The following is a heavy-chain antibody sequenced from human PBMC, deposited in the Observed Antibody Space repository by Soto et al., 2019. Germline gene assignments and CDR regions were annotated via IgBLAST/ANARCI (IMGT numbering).Heavy chain of an antibody. CDR1: GFTFSSYG. CDR3: AKEKNDFWSGGAFDY. J-gene: IGHJ4*02. CDR2: ISYDGSNK. D-gene: IGHD3-3*01. V-gene: IGHV3-30*18. Sequence: GGSLRLSCAASGFTFSSYGMHWVRQAPGRGLEWVAVISYDGSNKYYADSVKGRFTISRDNSKNTLYLQMNSLRAEDTAVYYCAKEKNDFWSGGAFDYWGQGTLVTVSS.